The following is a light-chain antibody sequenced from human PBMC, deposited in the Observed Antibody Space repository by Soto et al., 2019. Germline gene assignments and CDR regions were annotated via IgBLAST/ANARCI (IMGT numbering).Light chain of an antibody. CDR2: DVS. CDR1: SSDVGGYNY. Sequence: QSVLTQPRSVSGSPGQSVTISCTGTSSDVGGYNYVSWYQQHPGKAPKLMIYDVSKRPSGVPDRFSGSKSGNTASLTISGLQAEDEADYYCCSYAGSYTFHVVFDGGTKLTVL. J-gene: IGLJ2*01. V-gene: IGLV2-11*01. CDR3: CSYAGSYTFHVV.